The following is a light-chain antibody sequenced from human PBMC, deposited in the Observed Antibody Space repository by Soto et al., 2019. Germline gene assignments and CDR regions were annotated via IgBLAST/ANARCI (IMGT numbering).Light chain of an antibody. Sequence: QLVLTQSPSASASLGASVKFTCTLSSGHSSYAIAWHQQQPEKGPRYLMKLNSDGSHNKGDGIPDRFSGSSSGAERYLTISSLQSEDEAVYYCQTWGTGIRVFGGGTKVTVL. CDR2: LNSDGSH. CDR3: QTWGTGIRV. CDR1: SGHSSYA. V-gene: IGLV4-69*01. J-gene: IGLJ3*02.